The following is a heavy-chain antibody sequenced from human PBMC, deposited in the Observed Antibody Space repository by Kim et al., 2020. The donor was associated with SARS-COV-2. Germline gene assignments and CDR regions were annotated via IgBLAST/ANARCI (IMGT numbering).Heavy chain of an antibody. V-gene: IGHV4-34*01. CDR2: INHSGST. CDR3: ARAPYGDYVNGGGWFDP. J-gene: IGHJ5*02. Sequence: SETLSLTCAVYGGSFSGYYWSWIRQPPGKGLEWIGEINHSGSTNYNPSLKSRVTISVDTSKNQFSLKLSSVTAADTAVYYCARAPYGDYVNGGGWFDPWGQGTLVTVSS. CDR1: GGSFSGYY. D-gene: IGHD4-17*01.